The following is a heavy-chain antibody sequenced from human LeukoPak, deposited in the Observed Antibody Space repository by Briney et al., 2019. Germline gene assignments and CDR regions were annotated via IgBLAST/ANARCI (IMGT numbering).Heavy chain of an antibody. CDR1: GVSISSGDYY. Sequence: SETLSLTCTVSGVSISSGDYYWSWIRQPPGKVLEWIGYVYHSGSTYYSPPLRNRVTLSVDTSKNQFSLKLSSVTAADTAVYYCARAHGSPSVRLFDSWGQGTLVTVSS. CDR2: VYHSGST. J-gene: IGHJ4*02. V-gene: IGHV4-30-4*01. CDR3: ARAHGSPSVRLFDS. D-gene: IGHD3-10*01.